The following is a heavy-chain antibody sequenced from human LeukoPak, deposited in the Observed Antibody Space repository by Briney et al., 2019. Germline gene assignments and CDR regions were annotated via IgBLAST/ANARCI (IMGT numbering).Heavy chain of an antibody. J-gene: IGHJ4*02. CDR3: ARDVVAAAGFDY. D-gene: IGHD6-13*01. CDR2: ISGCSLYI. Sequence: PGGSLRLSCAASGFTFSSYSMNWVRQAPGKGLEWASSISGCSLYIYYADSVKGRFTISRDNAKNSLYLQMNSLRAEDTAVYYCARDVVAAAGFDYWGQGTLVTVSS. V-gene: IGHV3-21*01. CDR1: GFTFSSYS.